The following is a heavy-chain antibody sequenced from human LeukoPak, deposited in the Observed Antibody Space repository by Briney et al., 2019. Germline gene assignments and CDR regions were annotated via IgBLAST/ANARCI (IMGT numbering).Heavy chain of an antibody. D-gene: IGHD6-6*01. CDR2: IIPIFGTA. Sequence: SVKVSCKASGGTFSSYAISWVRQAPGQGLEWMGGIIPIFGTANYAQKFQGRVTITTDESTSTAYMELSSLRSEDTAVYYCARGHSSSSDYYYYYMYVWGKGTTVTVSS. J-gene: IGHJ6*03. V-gene: IGHV1-69*05. CDR3: ARGHSSSSDYYYYYMYV. CDR1: GGTFSSYA.